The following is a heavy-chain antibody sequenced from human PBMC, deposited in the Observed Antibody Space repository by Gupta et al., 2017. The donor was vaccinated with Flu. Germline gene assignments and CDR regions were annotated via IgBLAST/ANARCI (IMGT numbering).Heavy chain of an antibody. CDR3: AKGGSGWFEDFDY. Sequence: QVQLVESGGGVVQPGRSLRLSCAASGFTFSSYGMHWVRQAPGKGLEWVAVISYDGNTEYYGDSVKGRFTISRDNSKNTLYLQMNSLRPEDTAVYYCAKGGSGWFEDFDYWGQGTLVSVSS. D-gene: IGHD6-19*01. J-gene: IGHJ4*02. V-gene: IGHV3-30*18. CDR2: ISYDGNTE. CDR1: GFTFSSYG.